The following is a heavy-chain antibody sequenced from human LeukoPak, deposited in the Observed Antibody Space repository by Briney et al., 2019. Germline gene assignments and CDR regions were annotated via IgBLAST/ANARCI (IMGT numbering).Heavy chain of an antibody. J-gene: IGHJ4*02. V-gene: IGHV4-39*01. CDR1: GGSMSSSSYY. CDR2: IYYSGST. D-gene: IGHD3-10*01. CDR3: ARYLPRGTMVRGVDY. Sequence: SETLSLTCTVSGGSMSSSSYYWGWIRQPPGKGLEWIGSIYYSGSTYYNPSLKSRVTMSVDTSKNQFSLKLSSVTAADTAVYYCARYLPRGTMVRGVDYWGQGTLVTVSS.